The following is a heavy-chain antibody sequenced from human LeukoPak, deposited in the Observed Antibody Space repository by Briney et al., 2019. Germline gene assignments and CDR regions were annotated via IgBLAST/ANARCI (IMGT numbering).Heavy chain of an antibody. CDR3: AKDKGYCSGGSCYRPRYYYYGMDV. CDR1: GFTFSSYG. Sequence: GGSLRLSCAASGFTFSSYGVHWVRQAPGKGLEWVAVISYDGSNKYYADSVKGRFTISRDNSKNTLYLQMNSLRAEDTAVYYCAKDKGYCSGGSCYRPRYYYYGMDVWGQGTTVTVSS. D-gene: IGHD2-15*01. V-gene: IGHV3-30*18. J-gene: IGHJ6*02. CDR2: ISYDGSNK.